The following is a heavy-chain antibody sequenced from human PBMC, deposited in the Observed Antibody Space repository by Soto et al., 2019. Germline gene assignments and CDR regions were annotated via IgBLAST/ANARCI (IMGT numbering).Heavy chain of an antibody. D-gene: IGHD3-10*01. Sequence: QVQLQESGPGLVKPSQTLSLTCTVSGGSISSGDYYRSWIRQPPGKGLEWIGYIYYSGRTYYNPSLKRRVPISVDTSKNQFSLKLSSVTAADTAVYYCAGDRGTIIHYYYGMDVWGQGTTVTVSS. CDR3: AGDRGTIIHYYYGMDV. J-gene: IGHJ6*02. CDR1: GGSISSGDYY. V-gene: IGHV4-30-4*01. CDR2: IYYSGRT.